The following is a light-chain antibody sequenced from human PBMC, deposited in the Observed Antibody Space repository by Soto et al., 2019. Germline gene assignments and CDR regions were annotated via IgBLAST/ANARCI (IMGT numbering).Light chain of an antibody. Sequence: TCRASQSVDSRLAWYQQKPGKAPKLLVYDASTLETGVPSRFSGSGSGAEFTLTITGLQPEDIATYSCQHYDSFWSFGQGTKVDIK. J-gene: IGKJ1*01. CDR3: QHYDSFWS. V-gene: IGKV1-5*01. CDR1: QSVDSR. CDR2: DAS.